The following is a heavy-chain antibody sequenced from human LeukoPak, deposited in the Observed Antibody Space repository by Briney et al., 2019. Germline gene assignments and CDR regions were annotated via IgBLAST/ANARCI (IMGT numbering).Heavy chain of an antibody. CDR3: ARGYSGTHSCMDV. D-gene: IGHD1-26*01. J-gene: IGHJ6*02. Sequence: GGSLRLSCAASGFTFSSYGMHWVRQASGKGLEWVAVIWYDGSNKYYADSVKGRFTISRDNSKNTLYLQMNSLRAEDTAVYYCARGYSGTHSCMDVWGQGTTVTVSS. CDR2: IWYDGSNK. CDR1: GFTFSSYG. V-gene: IGHV3-33*01.